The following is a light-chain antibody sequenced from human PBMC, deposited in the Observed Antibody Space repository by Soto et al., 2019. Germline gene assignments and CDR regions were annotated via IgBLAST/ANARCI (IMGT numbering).Light chain of an antibody. CDR3: QQSYSTPYT. Sequence: DIQMTQSPSSLSASVGDRVTITCRASQSISSYLNWYQQKPGKAPKLLIYAASSFQSGVPSRFSGSGSGTGFTFTISSLQPEDFATYYGQQSYSTPYTFGQGTKLEIK. V-gene: IGKV1-39*01. CDR2: AAS. J-gene: IGKJ2*01. CDR1: QSISSY.